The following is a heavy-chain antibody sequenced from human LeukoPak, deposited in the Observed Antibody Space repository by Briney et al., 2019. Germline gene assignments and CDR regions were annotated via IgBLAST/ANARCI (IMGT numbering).Heavy chain of an antibody. V-gene: IGHV4-39*01. J-gene: IGHJ4*02. CDR2: IYYSGST. CDR1: GGSISSSSYY. Sequence: SETLSLTCTVSGGSISSSSYYWGWIRQPPGKGLEWIGSIYYSGSTYYNPSLKSRATISVDTSKNQFSLKLSSVTAADTAVYYCARLGFRWFSNYYGSAWGQGTLVTVSS. CDR3: ARLGFRWFSNYYGSA. D-gene: IGHD3-10*01.